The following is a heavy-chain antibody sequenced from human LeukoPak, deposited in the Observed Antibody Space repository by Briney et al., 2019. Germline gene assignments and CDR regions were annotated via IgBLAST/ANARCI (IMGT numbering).Heavy chain of an antibody. CDR2: INHSGST. CDR3: ASRSWDYVWGSYRSGDY. V-gene: IGHV4-38-2*02. Sequence: PSETLSLTCSVSGYSISSGYYWSWIRQPPGKGLEWIGEINHSGSTNYNPSLKSRVTISVDTSKNQFSLKLSSVTAADTAVYYCASRSWDYVWGSYRSGDYWGQGTLVTVSS. CDR1: GYSISSGYY. J-gene: IGHJ4*02. D-gene: IGHD3-16*02.